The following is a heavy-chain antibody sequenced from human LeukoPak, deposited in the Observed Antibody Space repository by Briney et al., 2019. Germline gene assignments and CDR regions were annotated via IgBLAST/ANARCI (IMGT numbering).Heavy chain of an antibody. CDR1: GFTFSSNW. Sequence: QAGGSLRLSCAASGFTFSSNWMHWVRQAPGKGLVWVSRINRDGSRTDYADSVKGRFTISRDNAKNTLYLQMNSLRAEDTAVYYCASEGGDYGDPWGQGTLVTVSS. V-gene: IGHV3-74*01. CDR3: ASEGGDYGDP. J-gene: IGHJ5*02. D-gene: IGHD4/OR15-4a*01. CDR2: INRDGSRT.